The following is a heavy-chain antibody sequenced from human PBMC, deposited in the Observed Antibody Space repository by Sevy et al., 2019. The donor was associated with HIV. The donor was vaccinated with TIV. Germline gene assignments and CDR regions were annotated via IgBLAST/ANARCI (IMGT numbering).Heavy chain of an antibody. V-gene: IGHV3-48*01. Sequence: GGSLRLSCVTSGFSFSSYSMNWVRQAPGKGLEWVSYISSSSGTIRYADSVKGRFTISRDNSKNTLYLQMNSLRAEDTAVYYCAKDWGNYYDSSGSWFDPWGQGTLVTVSS. CDR3: AKDWGNYYDSSGSWFDP. CDR1: GFSFSSYS. CDR2: ISSSSGTI. D-gene: IGHD3-22*01. J-gene: IGHJ5*02.